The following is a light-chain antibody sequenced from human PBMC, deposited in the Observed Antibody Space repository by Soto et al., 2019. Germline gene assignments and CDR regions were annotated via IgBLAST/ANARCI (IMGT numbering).Light chain of an antibody. Sequence: EIVLTQSPGTLSLSPGERATLSCRASQSVSSSYLAWYQQKPGQAPRLLIYGASSRATGIPDRFSGSGSGTEFTLTISRLEPEEFAVYYCQQYGSLPKSFGQGTKVEIK. J-gene: IGKJ1*01. CDR1: QSVSSSY. CDR3: QQYGSLPKS. V-gene: IGKV3-20*01. CDR2: GAS.